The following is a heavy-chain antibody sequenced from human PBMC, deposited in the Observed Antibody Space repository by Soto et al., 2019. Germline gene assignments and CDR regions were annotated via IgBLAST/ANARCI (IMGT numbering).Heavy chain of an antibody. Sequence: PGGSLRLSCAASGFTFSSCAMSWVRQVPAKGLEWVSTLSSSGAGRTYYADSVEGRFTMSRDNSKNTLYLQMNSLRAEDTAIYYCAKDRGALTMVRGVIIDYWGQGTLVTVSS. V-gene: IGHV3-23*01. CDR1: GFTFSSCA. D-gene: IGHD3-10*01. J-gene: IGHJ4*02. CDR3: AKDRGALTMVRGVIIDY. CDR2: LSSSGAGRT.